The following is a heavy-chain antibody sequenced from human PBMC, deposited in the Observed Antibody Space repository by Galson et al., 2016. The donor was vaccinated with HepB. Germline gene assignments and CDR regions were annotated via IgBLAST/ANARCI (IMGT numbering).Heavy chain of an antibody. V-gene: IGHV1-18*04. CDR1: GYRFPTYG. CDR2: ISANSGNT. CDR3: ARDVQFRFDY. D-gene: IGHD5-24*01. Sequence: SVKVSCKASGYRFPTYGISWVRQAPGQGLERLGWISANSGNTRYAEKFQDRVTMTRDTSASSVYMDLRSLRSDDTAVYYCARDVQFRFDYWGQGTLVTVAS. J-gene: IGHJ4*02.